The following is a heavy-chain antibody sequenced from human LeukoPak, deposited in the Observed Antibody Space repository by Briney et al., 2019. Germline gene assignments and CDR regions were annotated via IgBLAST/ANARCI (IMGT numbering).Heavy chain of an antibody. CDR1: GGSIGSNY. CDR3: AKYGNSGWVIDN. V-gene: IGHV4-59*08. Sequence: SETLSLTCSVSGGSIGSNYWTWIRQPPGKGLEYIGYIYYTGATNYNPSLKSRVTISVDTSKNQFSLKMTSVTAADTAVYFCAKYGNSGWVIDNWGQGTLVTVSS. J-gene: IGHJ4*02. CDR2: IYYTGAT. D-gene: IGHD6-19*01.